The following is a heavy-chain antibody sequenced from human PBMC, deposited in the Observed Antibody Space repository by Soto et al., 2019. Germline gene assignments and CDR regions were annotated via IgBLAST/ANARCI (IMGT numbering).Heavy chain of an antibody. V-gene: IGHV4-59*12. Sequence: SETLSLTCTVDGTALSSYYSIWIRQPPGSGLEWIGYVSNSGSTNYNPSLKSRVTISVDTSKNQFFLKLSSVTAADSAVYYCARLGKSTGSDSWGQGTLVTVS. D-gene: IGHD1-1*01. CDR1: GTALSSYY. J-gene: IGHJ5*01. CDR2: VSNSGST. CDR3: ARLGKSTGSDS.